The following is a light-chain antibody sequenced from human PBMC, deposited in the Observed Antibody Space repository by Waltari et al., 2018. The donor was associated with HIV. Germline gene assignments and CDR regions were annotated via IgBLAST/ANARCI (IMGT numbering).Light chain of an antibody. J-gene: IGLJ2*01. CDR3: NSRDSSVNPLQVI. Sequence: SSELTQDPSVSVALGQTVKITCQGDSLRSYYASWYQQKPGQAPVLVIYARNNRPSGIPDRFSGSRSGDTASLTITGAQAEDEAAYYCNSRDSSVNPLQVIFGGGTKVTVL. CDR1: SLRSYY. CDR2: ARN. V-gene: IGLV3-19*01.